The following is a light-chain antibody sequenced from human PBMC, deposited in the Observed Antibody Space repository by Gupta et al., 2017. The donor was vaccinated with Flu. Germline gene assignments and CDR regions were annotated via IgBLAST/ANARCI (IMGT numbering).Light chain of an antibody. V-gene: IGKV3-11*01. J-gene: IGKJ4*01. CDR2: DAV. CDR3: QQRSNWRLT. CDR1: QGVANY. Sequence: PATVSLFPGESATLSCRASQGVANYLAWYQQKPGQAPRLLIYDAVKRATGVPGRFSGSGAGTDFTLTITSLEPEDFAVYYCQQRSNWRLTFGGGTKVGLK.